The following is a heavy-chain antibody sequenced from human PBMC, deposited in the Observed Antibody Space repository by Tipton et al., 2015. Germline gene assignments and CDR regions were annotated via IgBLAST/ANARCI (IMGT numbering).Heavy chain of an antibody. D-gene: IGHD1-14*01. CDR1: GYAFTDYH. V-gene: IGHV1-2*06. CDR3: ATAALRTTLGSH. J-gene: IGHJ1*01. CDR2: IDPQNGVT. Sequence: QLVQSGAEVGEPGASLMVSCKASGYAFTDYHIHWMRQAPGQGLELMGQIDPQNGVTNYAQGFRGRVTMTRDAFILTAYMELRGLRSDDTAVYSCATAALRTTLGSHWGQGTLVTVSS.